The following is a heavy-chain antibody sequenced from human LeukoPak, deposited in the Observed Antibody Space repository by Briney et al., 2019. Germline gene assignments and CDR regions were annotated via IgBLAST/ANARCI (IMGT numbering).Heavy chain of an antibody. CDR2: IYPGDSDT. V-gene: IGHV5-51*01. CDR1: GYRFTSYW. CDR3: AARVGYSSSWYAFDI. D-gene: IGHD6-13*01. Sequence: GESLKISCKGSGYRFTSYWIGWVRPMPGKGLEWMGIIYPGDSDTRYSPSFQGQVTISADKSISTAYLQWSSLKASDTAMYYCAARVGYSSSWYAFDIWGQGTMVTVSS. J-gene: IGHJ3*02.